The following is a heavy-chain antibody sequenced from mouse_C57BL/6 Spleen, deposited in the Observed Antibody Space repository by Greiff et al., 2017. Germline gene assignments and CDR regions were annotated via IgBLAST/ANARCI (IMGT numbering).Heavy chain of an antibody. Sequence: QVQLQQPGAELVRPGSSVKLSCKASGYTFTSYWMHWVKQRPIQGLEWIGNIDPSDSETHYNQKFKDKATLTVDKSSSTAYMQLSSLTSEDSAVYYGARGFHYYGSSYYFDYWGQGTTLTASS. J-gene: IGHJ2*01. CDR1: GYTFTSYW. CDR2: IDPSDSET. D-gene: IGHD1-1*01. CDR3: ARGFHYYGSSYYFDY. V-gene: IGHV1-52*01.